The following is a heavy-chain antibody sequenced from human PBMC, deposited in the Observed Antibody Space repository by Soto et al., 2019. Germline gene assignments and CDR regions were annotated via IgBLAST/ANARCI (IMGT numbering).Heavy chain of an antibody. Sequence: EVQLLESGGGLVQPGGSLRLSCAASGFTFSSYAMSWVRQAPGKGLEWVSAISGSGGSTYYADSVKGRFTISRDNSKNTLYLQVNSLRAVDTAAYYCERRSSGWYFDYWGQGTLVTVSA. CDR2: ISGSGGST. V-gene: IGHV3-23*01. CDR3: ERRSSGWYFDY. J-gene: IGHJ4*02. CDR1: GFTFSSYA. D-gene: IGHD6-19*01.